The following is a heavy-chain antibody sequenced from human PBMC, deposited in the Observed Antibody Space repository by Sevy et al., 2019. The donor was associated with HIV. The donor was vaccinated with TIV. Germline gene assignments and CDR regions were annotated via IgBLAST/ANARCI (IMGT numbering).Heavy chain of an antibody. D-gene: IGHD2-8*01. CDR3: AGEGCTKPHDY. Sequence: GGSLRLSCAASGFTFSKYSMSWVRQPPGKGLEWVSTLSFGCGEINYADSVKGRLTISRDNSKSSVYLQMNNLTPEDTAVYYCAGEGCTKPHDYWGQGTLVTVSS. CDR1: GFTFSKYS. CDR2: LSFGCGEI. J-gene: IGHJ4*02. V-gene: IGHV3-23*01.